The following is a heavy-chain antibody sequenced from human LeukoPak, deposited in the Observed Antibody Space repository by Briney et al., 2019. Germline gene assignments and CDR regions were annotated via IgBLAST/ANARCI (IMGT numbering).Heavy chain of an antibody. Sequence: SETLSLTCTVSGGSISSRSHFWGWIRQPPGKGLEWIVTIYYSGSTFYNPSLKSRVTISVDTSKNQFSLKLSSVTAPDTAVYYCARARISPYYDSSGYYYVYYYYYMDVWGKGTTVTVSS. J-gene: IGHJ6*03. CDR3: ARARISPYYDSSGYYYVYYYYYMDV. CDR2: IYYSGST. CDR1: GGSISSRSHF. V-gene: IGHV4-39*07. D-gene: IGHD3-22*01.